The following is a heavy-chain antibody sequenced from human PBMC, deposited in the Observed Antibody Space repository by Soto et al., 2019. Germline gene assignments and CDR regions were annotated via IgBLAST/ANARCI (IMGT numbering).Heavy chain of an antibody. CDR3: PRQDIAHMDV. CDR1: GGSISSSSYS. V-gene: IGHV4-39*01. D-gene: IGHD5-12*01. Sequence: LETLSLTCTVSGGSISSSSYSWGWIRQPPGKGLEWIGSIYYSGSTYYNPSLKSRVTISVDTSKNQFSLKLSSVTAADTAVYYGPRQDIAHMDVWGQGTTVTVSS. CDR2: IYYSGST. J-gene: IGHJ6*02.